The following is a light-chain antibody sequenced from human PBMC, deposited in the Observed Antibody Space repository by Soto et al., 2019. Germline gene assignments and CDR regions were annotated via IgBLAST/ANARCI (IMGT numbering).Light chain of an antibody. V-gene: IGLV2-14*01. CDR2: EVS. J-gene: IGLJ1*01. CDR3: SSYTGSSTPPYV. Sequence: QSALTQPASVSGSPGQSITISCTGTSNDVGGYNYVSWYQQHPGKAPELMIYEVSNRPSGVSNRFSGSKSGNTASLTISGLQAEDEADYYCSSYTGSSTPPYVLGTGTKVTVL. CDR1: SNDVGGYNY.